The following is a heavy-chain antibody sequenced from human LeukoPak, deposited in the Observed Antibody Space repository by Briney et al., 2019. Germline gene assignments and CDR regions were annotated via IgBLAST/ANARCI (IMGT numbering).Heavy chain of an antibody. J-gene: IGHJ5*02. Sequence: SVKVSCKASGGTFSSYAISWVRQALGQGLEWMGGIIPIFGTANYAQKFQGRVTITADKSTSTAYMELSSLGSEDTAVYYCARDLSVDTAMVTCNWFDPWGQGTLVTVSS. V-gene: IGHV1-69*06. CDR3: ARDLSVDTAMVTCNWFDP. D-gene: IGHD5-18*01. CDR1: GGTFSSYA. CDR2: IIPIFGTA.